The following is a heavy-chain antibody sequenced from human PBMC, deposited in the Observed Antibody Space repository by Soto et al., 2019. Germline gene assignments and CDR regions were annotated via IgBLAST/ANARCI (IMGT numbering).Heavy chain of an antibody. J-gene: IGHJ4*02. Sequence: PGGSLRLSCAASGFTFSSYPMSWVRQSPGKGLEWVSSVSASGGATYYADSVRGRLTISRDNSKNTLYLQMNSLRPEDTALYYCAKKGGRAGGHYSHYFDYWAREPWSPSPQ. D-gene: IGHD2-15*01. V-gene: IGHV3-23*01. CDR3: AKKGGRAGGHYSHYFDY. CDR1: GFTFSSYP. CDR2: VSASGGAT.